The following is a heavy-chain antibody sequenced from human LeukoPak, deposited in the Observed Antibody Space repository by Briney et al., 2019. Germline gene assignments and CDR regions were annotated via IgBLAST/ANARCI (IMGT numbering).Heavy chain of an antibody. V-gene: IGHV4-59*08. D-gene: IGHD2-8*02. CDR2: VSSDGTT. J-gene: IGHJ4*02. CDR3: ARLDCTGDGCYNH. Sequence: PSETLSLTCSVSGDSFTSYHWSWLRQPPGKGLEWIGYVSSDGTTNYTPSLRSRVIMSVDTAKNHISLSLTSLTAADTAIYYCARLDCTGDGCYNHWGRGTLVTVSS. CDR1: GDSFTSYH.